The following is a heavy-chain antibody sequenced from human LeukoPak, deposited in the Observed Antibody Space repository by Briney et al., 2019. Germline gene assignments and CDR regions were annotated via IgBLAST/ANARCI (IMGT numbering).Heavy chain of an antibody. CDR1: GFNVSSNY. V-gene: IGHV3-53*04. J-gene: IGHJ4*02. CDR3: ASPTLSNGIAAAGTEDY. Sequence: PGGSLRLSCEASGFNVSSNYMTWVRQAPGKGLECISLIYGDGTTDYADSVKGRFHISRHNSKNTLYLQMNSLRAEDTAVYYCASPTLSNGIAAAGTEDYWGQGTLVTVSS. D-gene: IGHD6-13*01. CDR2: IYGDGTT.